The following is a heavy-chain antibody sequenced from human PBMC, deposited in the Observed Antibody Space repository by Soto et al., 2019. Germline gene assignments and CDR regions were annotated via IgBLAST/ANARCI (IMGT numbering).Heavy chain of an antibody. CDR2: IIPIFGTA. J-gene: IGHJ4*02. CDR1: GGTFSSYA. V-gene: IGHV1-69*06. Sequence: SVKVSCKASGGTFSSYAISWVRQAPGQGLEWMGGIIPIFGTANYAQKFQGRVTITADKSTSTAYMELSSLRSEDTAVYYCARERGDGYKFDYWGQGTLVTVSS. D-gene: IGHD5-12*01. CDR3: ARERGDGYKFDY.